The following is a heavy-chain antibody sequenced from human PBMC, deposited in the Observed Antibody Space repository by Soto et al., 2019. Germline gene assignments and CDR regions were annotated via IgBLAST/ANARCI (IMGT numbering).Heavy chain of an antibody. V-gene: IGHV1-69*13. CDR3: ARGPRVTTGMWLAYYYGMDV. J-gene: IGHJ6*02. D-gene: IGHD4-17*01. CDR1: GGTFSSYA. CDR2: IIPIFGTA. Sequence: ASVKVSCKASGGTFSSYAISWVRQAPGQGLEWMGGIIPIFGTANYAQKFQGRVTITADESTSTAYMELSSLRSEDTAVYYCARGPRVTTGMWLAYYYGMDVSGHGTTFTVSS.